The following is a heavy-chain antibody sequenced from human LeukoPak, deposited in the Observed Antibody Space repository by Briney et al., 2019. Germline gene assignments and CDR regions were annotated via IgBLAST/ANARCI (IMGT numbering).Heavy chain of an antibody. CDR3: AKDLGIVGASNFDY. CDR2: ISGSGGST. CDR1: GFTFSSYA. D-gene: IGHD1-26*01. Sequence: PGGSLRLSCVASGFTFSSYAMSWVRQAPGKGLEWVSAISGSGGSTYYADSVKGRFTISRDNSKNTLYLQMNSLRAEDTAVYYCAKDLGIVGASNFDYWGQGTLVTVSS. J-gene: IGHJ4*02. V-gene: IGHV3-23*01.